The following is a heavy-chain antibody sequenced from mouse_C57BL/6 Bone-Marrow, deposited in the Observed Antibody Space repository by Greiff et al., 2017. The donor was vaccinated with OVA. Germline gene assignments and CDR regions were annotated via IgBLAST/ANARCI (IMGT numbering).Heavy chain of an antibody. CDR1: GYTFTSYW. D-gene: IGHD2-1*01. Sequence: VQLQQPGAELVKPGASVKLSCKASGYTFTSYWMQWVKQRPGQGLEWIGEIDPSASYTNYNQKFKGKATLTVDTSSSTAYMQLSSLTSEDSAVYYCARGNEGFAYWGQGTLVTVSA. CDR2: IDPSASYT. CDR3: ARGNEGFAY. J-gene: IGHJ3*01. V-gene: IGHV1-50*01.